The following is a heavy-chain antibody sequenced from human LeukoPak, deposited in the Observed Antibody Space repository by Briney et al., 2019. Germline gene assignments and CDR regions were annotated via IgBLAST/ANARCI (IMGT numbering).Heavy chain of an antibody. CDR2: IYYTGAT. Sequence: SESLSLTCTVSGGSIGNYYWTWIRQPPGKGLEWIGFIYYTGATNYNPSLKGRVTISLDTSKNQFSLEVTSVTAADTAIYYCARAGNSYATGYYFDFWGQGTLVTVSS. D-gene: IGHD3-16*01. J-gene: IGHJ4*02. V-gene: IGHV4-59*01. CDR1: GGSIGNYY. CDR3: ARAGNSYATGYYFDF.